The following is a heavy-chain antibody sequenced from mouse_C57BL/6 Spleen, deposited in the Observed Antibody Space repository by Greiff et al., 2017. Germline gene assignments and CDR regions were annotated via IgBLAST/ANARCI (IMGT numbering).Heavy chain of an antibody. D-gene: IGHD1-1*01. J-gene: IGHJ2*01. CDR1: GFTFSDYY. CDR3: ARQGYGSSSYYFDY. V-gene: IGHV5-12*01. Sequence: EVKVVESGGGLVQPGGSLKLSCAASGFTFSDYYMYWVRQTPEKRLEWVAYISNGGGSTYYPDTVKGRFTISRDNAKNTLYLQMSRLKSEDTAMYYCARQGYGSSSYYFDYWGQGTTLTVSS. CDR2: ISNGGGST.